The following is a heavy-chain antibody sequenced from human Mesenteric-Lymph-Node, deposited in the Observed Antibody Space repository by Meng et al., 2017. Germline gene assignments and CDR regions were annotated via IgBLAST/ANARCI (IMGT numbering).Heavy chain of an antibody. V-gene: IGHV4-30-4*01. CDR1: GGSISSGDSY. CDR2: IYYSGST. D-gene: IGHD3-10*01. J-gene: IGHJ4*02. Sequence: QVQVPESGPGLVKPSQTLSLPCSVSGGSISSGDSYWSWIRQPPGKGLEWIGYIYYSGSTYYNPSLRSRITISVDTSKNQFSLRLRSMTAADTAVYYCARQSGYFDYWGQGTLVTVSS. CDR3: ARQSGYFDY.